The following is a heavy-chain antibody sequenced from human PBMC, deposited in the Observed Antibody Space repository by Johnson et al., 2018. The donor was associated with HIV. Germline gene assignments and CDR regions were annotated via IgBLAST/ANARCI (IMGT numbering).Heavy chain of an antibody. CDR3: ARELGSGWGETADAFDI. CDR2: IYSGGSGGST. D-gene: IGHD6-19*01. Sequence: EVQLVESGGGLVQPGGSLRLSCAVSGFTVSTNYMSWVRQTPGKGLEWVSVIYSGGSGGSTYYVDSVKGRFTISRDNSKNTLYLQMNSLRTEDMAVYYCARELGSGWGETADAFDIWGQGTMVTVSS. CDR1: GFTVSTNY. J-gene: IGHJ3*02. V-gene: IGHV3-66*02.